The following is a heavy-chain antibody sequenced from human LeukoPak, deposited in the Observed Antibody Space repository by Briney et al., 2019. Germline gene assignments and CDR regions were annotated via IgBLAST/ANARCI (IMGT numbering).Heavy chain of an antibody. D-gene: IGHD3-22*01. J-gene: IGHJ3*02. CDR3: ASPYYYDSSGYSGAFDI. V-gene: IGHV1-69*05. CDR2: IIPNFDTA. Sequence: SVKVSCKASGWTFSSYAISWVRQAPGQGLEWMGRIIPNFDTANYAQKFQGRVTITTDESTSTAYMELSSLRSEDTAVYYCASPYYYDSSGYSGAFDIWGQGTMVTVSS. CDR1: GWTFSSYA.